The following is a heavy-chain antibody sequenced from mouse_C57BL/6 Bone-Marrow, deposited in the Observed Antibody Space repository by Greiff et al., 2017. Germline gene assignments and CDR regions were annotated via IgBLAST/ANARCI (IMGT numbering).Heavy chain of an antibody. V-gene: IGHV1-81*01. J-gene: IGHJ2*01. CDR2: IYPRSGNT. CDR3: ARWGGGLDY. Sequence: QVQLQQSGAELARPGASVKLSCTASGYTFTSYGISWVKQRTGQGLEWIGEIYPRSGNTYYNEKFKGKATLTADKSSSTAYMELRSLTSEDSAVYFCARWGGGLDYWGQGTTLTVSS. CDR1: GYTFTSYG.